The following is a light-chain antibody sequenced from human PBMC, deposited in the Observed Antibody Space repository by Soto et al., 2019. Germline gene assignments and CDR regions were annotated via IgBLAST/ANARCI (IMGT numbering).Light chain of an antibody. CDR3: QHYGTSHEVT. CDR1: QSVSSSY. V-gene: IGKV3-20*01. CDR2: GAS. J-gene: IGKJ5*01. Sequence: EIVLTHSPGTLSLSPGSRCNLSCRAGQSVSSSYLARYQQKPGQAPRLLIYGASSRATGIPDRFSGSGSATDFTLTISRVQPPDFAVYYCQHYGTSHEVTFGQGTRLEIK.